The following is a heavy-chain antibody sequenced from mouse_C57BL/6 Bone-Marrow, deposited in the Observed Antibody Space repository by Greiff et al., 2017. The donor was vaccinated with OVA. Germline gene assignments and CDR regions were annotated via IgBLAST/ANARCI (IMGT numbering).Heavy chain of an antibody. J-gene: IGHJ1*03. CDR2: IDPENGDT. CDR1: GFNIKDDY. V-gene: IGHV14-4*01. Sequence: EVQLQQSGAELVRPGASVKLSCTASGFNIKDDYMHWVKQRPEQGLEWIGWIDPENGDTEYASKFQGKATITADTSSNTAYLQLSSLTSEDTAVYYCTTSSHCGSSVWYFDVWGTGTTVTVSS. D-gene: IGHD1-1*01. CDR3: TTSSHCGSSVWYFDV.